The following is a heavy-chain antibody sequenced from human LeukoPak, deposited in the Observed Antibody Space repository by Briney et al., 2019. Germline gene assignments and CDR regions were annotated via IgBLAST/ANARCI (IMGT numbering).Heavy chain of an antibody. CDR1: GFTFSSYA. V-gene: IGHV3-23*01. Sequence: GGSLRLSCAASGFTFSSYAVSWVRQAPGKGLEGVSAISGSGGSTYYADSVKGRFTIARDNSKNTLYLKMNSLRAEDTAVYYCARKGPYSSSWYGFDYWGQGTLVTVSS. CDR2: ISGSGGST. D-gene: IGHD6-13*01. J-gene: IGHJ4*02. CDR3: ARKGPYSSSWYGFDY.